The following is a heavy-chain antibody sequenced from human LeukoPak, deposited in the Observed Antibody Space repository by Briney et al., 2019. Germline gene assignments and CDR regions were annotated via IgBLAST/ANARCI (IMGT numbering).Heavy chain of an antibody. CDR1: GLTFSRYW. J-gene: IGHJ4*02. D-gene: IGHD5-12*01. V-gene: IGHV3-7*04. Sequence: GGSLRLSCTASGLTFSRYWMTWVRQAPGKGLEWVSNIKEDGRAKYYVDSMQGRFTISRDNAKNTLYLQINSVRGEDPAVYYCARDSPGYGGYSYGGQGTLVTVSS. CDR2: IKEDGRAK. CDR3: ARDSPGYGGYSY.